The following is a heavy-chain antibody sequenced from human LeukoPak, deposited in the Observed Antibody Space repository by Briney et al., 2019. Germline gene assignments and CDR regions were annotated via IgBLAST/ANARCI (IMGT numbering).Heavy chain of an antibody. CDR3: ARLSYSGYVAV. D-gene: IGHD5-12*01. V-gene: IGHV3-30*03. Sequence: GGSLRLSCAASGFTFSSYGMHWVRQAPGKGLEWVAVISYDGSNKYYADSVKGRFTISRDNSKNTLYLQMNSLRAEDTAVYYCARLSYSGYVAVWGQGTLVTVSS. CDR2: ISYDGSNK. CDR1: GFTFSSYG. J-gene: IGHJ4*02.